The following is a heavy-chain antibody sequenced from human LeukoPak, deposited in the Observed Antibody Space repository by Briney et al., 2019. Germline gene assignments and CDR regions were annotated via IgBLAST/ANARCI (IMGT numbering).Heavy chain of an antibody. CDR2: INSDGSRT. V-gene: IGHV3-74*01. J-gene: IGHJ4*02. CDR3: ARHIAAAGPGFDY. CDR1: GXTFSSYW. Sequence: PGGSLRLSCAASGXTFSSYWMHWVRQAPGKGLVWVSRINSDGSRTSYADSVKGRFTISRDNAKNTLYLQMNSLRAEDTAVYYCARHIAAAGPGFDYWGQGTLVTVSS. D-gene: IGHD6-13*01.